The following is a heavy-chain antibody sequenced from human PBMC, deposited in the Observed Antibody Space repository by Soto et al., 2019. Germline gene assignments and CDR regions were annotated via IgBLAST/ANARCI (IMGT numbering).Heavy chain of an antibody. CDR3: ARDMLWGTFDY. CDR1: GGSVSSGDYY. D-gene: IGHD2-21*01. CDR2: IYYNGNT. V-gene: IGHV4-30-4*01. J-gene: IGHJ4*02. Sequence: QVQLQESGPGLVEPSQTLSLTCSVSGGSVSSGDYYGNWIRQPPGKGLEWIGYIYYNGNTYYNPSLKSRVTISVDTSMNQFSLKLTSVTAADTAVYYCARDMLWGTFDYWGQGSLVTVSS.